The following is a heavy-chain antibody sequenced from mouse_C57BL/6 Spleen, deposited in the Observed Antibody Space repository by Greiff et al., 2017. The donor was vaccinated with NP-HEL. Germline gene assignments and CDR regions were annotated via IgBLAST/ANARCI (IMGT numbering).Heavy chain of an antibody. CDR3: AGIAIPGDYDRDYAMDY. Sequence: VKLMESGPGLVQPSQSLSITCTVSGFSLTSYGVHWVRQSPGKGLEWLGVIWSGGSTDYNAAFISRLSISKDNSKSQVFFKMNSLQADDTAIYYCAGIAIPGDYDRDYAMDYWGQGTSVTVSS. V-gene: IGHV2-2*01. CDR1: GFSLTSYG. D-gene: IGHD2-4*01. CDR2: IWSGGST. J-gene: IGHJ4*01.